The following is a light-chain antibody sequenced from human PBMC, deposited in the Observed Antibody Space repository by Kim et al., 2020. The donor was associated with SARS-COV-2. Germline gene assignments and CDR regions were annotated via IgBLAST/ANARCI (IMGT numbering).Light chain of an antibody. J-gene: IGKJ2*01. CDR2: GAS. Sequence: EIVMTQSPATLSVSPGERVTLSCRASQRISSKLAWYQQKPGQAPRLLIYGASSRATGIPARFSGSGSGTEFTLTISSLQSEDFAVYYCQQYSFWYTFGQGTRLEI. CDR3: QQYSFWYT. CDR1: QRISSK. V-gene: IGKV3-15*01.